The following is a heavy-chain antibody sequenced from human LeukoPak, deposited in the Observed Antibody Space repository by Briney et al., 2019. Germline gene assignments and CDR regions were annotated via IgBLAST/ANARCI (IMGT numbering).Heavy chain of an antibody. CDR3: ARVPLDIWFGELFFDY. CDR1: GYTFTSYG. CDR2: ISAYNGNT. V-gene: IGHV1-18*01. J-gene: IGHJ4*02. D-gene: IGHD3-10*01. Sequence: GASVKVSCKASGYTFTSYGISWVRQASGQGLEWMGWISAYNGNTNYAQKLQGRVTMTTDTSTSTAYMELRSLRSDDTAVYYCARVPLDIWFGELFFDYWGQGTLVTVSS.